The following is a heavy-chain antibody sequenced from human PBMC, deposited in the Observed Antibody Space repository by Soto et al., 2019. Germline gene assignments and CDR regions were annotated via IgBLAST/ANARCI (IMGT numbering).Heavy chain of an antibody. CDR3: ARDSYYDILTGYYIRFDY. CDR2: IKQDGSEK. Sequence: PGRSLRLSCAASGFTFSSYWMSWVRQAPGKGLEWVANIKQDGSEKYYVDSVKGRFTISRDNAKNSLYLQMNSLRAEDTAVYYCARDSYYDILTGYYIRFDYWGQGTLVTVSS. V-gene: IGHV3-7*01. D-gene: IGHD3-9*01. CDR1: GFTFSSYW. J-gene: IGHJ4*02.